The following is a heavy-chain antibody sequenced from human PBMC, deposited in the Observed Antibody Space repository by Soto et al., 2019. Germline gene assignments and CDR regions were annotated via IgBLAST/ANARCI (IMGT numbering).Heavy chain of an antibody. D-gene: IGHD6-13*01. Sequence: QVQLVQSGAEVKKPGASVKVSCKASGYTFTSYAMHWVRQAPGQRLEWMGWINAGNGNTKYSQKFQGRVTITRDTSASTADIELSSLRSEDTAVYYCARPPFSSRYYFDYWGQGTLVTVSS. CDR2: INAGNGNT. V-gene: IGHV1-3*01. CDR1: GYTFTSYA. CDR3: ARPPFSSRYYFDY. J-gene: IGHJ4*02.